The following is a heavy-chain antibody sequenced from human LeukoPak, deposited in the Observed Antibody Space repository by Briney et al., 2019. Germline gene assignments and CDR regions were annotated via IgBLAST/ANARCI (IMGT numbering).Heavy chain of an antibody. J-gene: IGHJ4*02. CDR3: ARGGGEWFGELSRIDY. CDR1: GGSISSSSYY. Sequence: SETLSLTCTVSGGSISSSSYYWGWIRQPPGKGLEWIGSIYYSGSTYYNPSLKSRVTISVDTSKNQFSLKLSSVTAADTAVYYCARGGGEWFGELSRIDYWGQGTLVTVSS. CDR2: IYYSGST. V-gene: IGHV4-39*01. D-gene: IGHD3-10*01.